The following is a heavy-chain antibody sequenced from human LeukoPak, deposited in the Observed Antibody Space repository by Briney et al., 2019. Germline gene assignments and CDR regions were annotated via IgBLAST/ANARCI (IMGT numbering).Heavy chain of an antibody. Sequence: GGSLRLSCAASGFTFSSYSMTWVRQAPGKGLEWVSSISSSSSYIYYADSVKGRFTISRDNAKNSLYLQMNSLRAEDTAVYYCARGSDYGDTLGPFDYWGQGTLVTVSS. CDR3: ARGSDYGDTLGPFDY. V-gene: IGHV3-21*01. D-gene: IGHD4-17*01. J-gene: IGHJ4*02. CDR1: GFTFSSYS. CDR2: ISSSSSYI.